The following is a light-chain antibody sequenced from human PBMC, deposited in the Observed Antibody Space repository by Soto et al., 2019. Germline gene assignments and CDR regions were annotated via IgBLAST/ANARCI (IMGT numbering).Light chain of an antibody. Sequence: DLQMTQSPSSLSASVGDRVTITCRASQSISSYLNWYQQKPGKAPKLLIYAASSLQSGVPSRFSGSGSGTDFTLTISSLQPEDFATYYCQQSDSTPYTFSQGTKLEIK. J-gene: IGKJ2*01. CDR2: AAS. CDR3: QQSDSTPYT. CDR1: QSISSY. V-gene: IGKV1-39*01.